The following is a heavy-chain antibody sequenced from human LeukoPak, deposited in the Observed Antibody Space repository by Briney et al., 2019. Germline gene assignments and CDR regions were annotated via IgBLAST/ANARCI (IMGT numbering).Heavy chain of an antibody. CDR2: INSDGRGT. CDR1: GFTFSSYL. D-gene: IGHD3-16*01. V-gene: IGHV3-74*01. Sequence: GGSLRLSCAGSGFTFSSYLMHWVRQAPGKGLVWVSTINSDGRGTTYGDSVKGRFSVSRDNVKKTLYLQTDHLTAEDTAVYYCARDYGLGYYYMDVWAQGTAVVVSS. CDR3: ARDYGLGYYYMDV. J-gene: IGHJ6*03.